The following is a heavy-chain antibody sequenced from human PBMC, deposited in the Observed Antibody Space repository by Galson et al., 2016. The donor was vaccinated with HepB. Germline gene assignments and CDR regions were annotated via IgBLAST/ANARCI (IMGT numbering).Heavy chain of an antibody. CDR1: GFSLSNAKMG. CDR2: IFSNDDK. V-gene: IGHV2-26*01. D-gene: IGHD4-11*01. CDR3: ARMSSYSIYRRSSYFDY. Sequence: PALVKPTQTLTLTCTVSGFSLSNAKMGVSWIRQPPGKALEWLAHIFSNDDKSYSISLRSRLTISKDTAKSRVVLTMTNVDPVDTATYFCARMSSYSIYRRSSYFDYWGQGTLIAVSS. J-gene: IGHJ4*02.